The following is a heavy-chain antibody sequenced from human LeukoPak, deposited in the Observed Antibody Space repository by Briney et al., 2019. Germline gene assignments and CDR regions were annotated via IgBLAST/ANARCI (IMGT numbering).Heavy chain of an antibody. CDR3: ARKGHSGYDNY. J-gene: IGHJ4*02. Sequence: PSETLSLTCTVSGGSISSSSYYWGWIRQPPGKGLEWIGSIYYSGSTYYSPSLKSRITISIDTSKNQFSLKLSSVTAADTAVYYCARKGHSGYDNYWGQGTLVTVSS. CDR1: GGSISSSSYY. D-gene: IGHD3-22*01. CDR2: IYYSGST. V-gene: IGHV4-39*01.